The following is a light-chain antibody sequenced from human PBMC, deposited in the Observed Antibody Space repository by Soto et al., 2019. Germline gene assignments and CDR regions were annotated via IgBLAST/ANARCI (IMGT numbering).Light chain of an antibody. CDR1: TGAVTSRHY. CDR3: FLSYGDVLRWV. J-gene: IGLJ3*02. CDR2: DTT. V-gene: IGLV7-46*01. Sequence: QAVVIQEPSLTVPPGGTVTLTCGSSTGAVTSRHYAYWIQQRPGQVPTTLIYDTTNKHSWTPARFSGSLLGGRAALTLSGAQPEDEADYYCFLSYGDVLRWVFGGGTKLTVL.